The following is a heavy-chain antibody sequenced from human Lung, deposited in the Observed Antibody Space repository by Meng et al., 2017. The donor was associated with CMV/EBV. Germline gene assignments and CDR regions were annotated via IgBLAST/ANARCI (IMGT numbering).Heavy chain of an antibody. Sequence: SETLSLXCTVSGGSISSSSYYWGWIRQPPGKGLEWIGSIYYSGSTYYNPSLKSRVTISVDTSKNQFSLKLSSVTAADTAVYYCARQSPSQYYYDSSSFDNWFDPWGQGTLVTVSS. J-gene: IGHJ5*02. CDR3: ARQSPSQYYYDSSSFDNWFDP. V-gene: IGHV4-39*01. CDR2: IYYSGST. CDR1: GGSISSSSYY. D-gene: IGHD3-22*01.